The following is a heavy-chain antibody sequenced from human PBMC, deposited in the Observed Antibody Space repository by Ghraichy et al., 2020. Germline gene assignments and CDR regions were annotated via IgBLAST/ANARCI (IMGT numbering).Heavy chain of an antibody. D-gene: IGHD4-11*01. CDR3: ATYRGRLNFQY. J-gene: IGHJ4*02. CDR1: GFTFTDYG. Sequence: GESLNISCAAAGFTFTDYGMHWLRQAPGRWLEWAAAIADEGRFQDYADSVKGRFTISRDNSKNTLFLQMNSLRDEDTAMYYCATYRGRLNFQYWGQGTLVTGSS. CDR2: IADEGRFQ. V-gene: IGHV3-30*03.